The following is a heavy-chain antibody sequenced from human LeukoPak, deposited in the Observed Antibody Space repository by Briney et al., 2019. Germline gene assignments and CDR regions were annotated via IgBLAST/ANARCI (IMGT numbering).Heavy chain of an antibody. Sequence: SVRVSCKASGGIFSNYALNWVRQAPGQGLEWMGGIIPIFGTAHYAQKFQGRVTITADESTSTAYMELRSLRPEDTAVYYCARGWLAETTVVTPYNYWGQGTLVTVSS. V-gene: IGHV1-69*13. CDR1: GGIFSNYA. CDR2: IIPIFGTA. CDR3: ARGWLAETTVVTPYNY. D-gene: IGHD4-23*01. J-gene: IGHJ4*02.